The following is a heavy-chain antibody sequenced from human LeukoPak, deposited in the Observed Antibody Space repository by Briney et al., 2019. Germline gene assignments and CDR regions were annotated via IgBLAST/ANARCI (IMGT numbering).Heavy chain of an antibody. CDR3: ARGAPPDI. J-gene: IGHJ3*02. Sequence: GGSLRLSCAASGFTFSNYAMNWVRQAPGKGLEWVAVISYDGNNKYYADSVKGRFTISRDNSKNTLYVQMNSLRAEDTAVYYCARGAPPDIWGQGTMVTVSS. V-gene: IGHV3-30-3*01. CDR2: ISYDGNNK. CDR1: GFTFSNYA.